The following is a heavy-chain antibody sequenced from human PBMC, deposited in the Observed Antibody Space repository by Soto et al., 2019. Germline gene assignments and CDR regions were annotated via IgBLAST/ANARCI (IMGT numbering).Heavy chain of an antibody. Sequence: GGSLRLSCAASGFTFDDYAMHWVRQAPGKGLEWVSGISWNSGSIGYADSVKGRFTISRDSAKNSLYLQMNSLRAEDTALYYCAKGAGKIIGGVPSGYWGQGTLVTVSS. J-gene: IGHJ4*02. V-gene: IGHV3-9*01. D-gene: IGHD1-26*01. CDR2: ISWNSGSI. CDR3: AKGAGKIIGGVPSGY. CDR1: GFTFDDYA.